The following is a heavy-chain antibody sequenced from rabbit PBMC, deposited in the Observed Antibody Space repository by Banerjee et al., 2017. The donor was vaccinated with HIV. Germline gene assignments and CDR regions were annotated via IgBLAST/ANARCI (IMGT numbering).Heavy chain of an antibody. CDR1: GFSFSSSYW. CDR3: ARVGAGYGYALNL. D-gene: IGHD6-1*01. V-gene: IGHV1S45*01. Sequence: QEQLEESGGDLVKPEGFLTLTCTASGFSFSSSYWICWVRQAPGKGLEWIACIYTGSSGSTYYASWAKGRFTITRSTSLNTVTLQLNSLTAADTATYFCARVGAGYGYALNLWGPRHPRHRL. J-gene: IGHJ4*01. CDR2: IYTGSSGST.